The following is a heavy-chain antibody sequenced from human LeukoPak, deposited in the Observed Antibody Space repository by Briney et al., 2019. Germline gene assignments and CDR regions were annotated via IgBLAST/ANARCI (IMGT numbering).Heavy chain of an antibody. Sequence: SETLSLTCTVSGGSISSYYWSWIRQPPGKGLEWIGNIYYSGSTKYNPSLKSRVTISVDTSKNQFSLKLSSVTAADTAVYYCARHMTTVGPDYWGQGTLVTVSS. V-gene: IGHV4-59*01. CDR2: IYYSGST. D-gene: IGHD4-23*01. J-gene: IGHJ4*02. CDR3: ARHMTTVGPDY. CDR1: GGSISSYY.